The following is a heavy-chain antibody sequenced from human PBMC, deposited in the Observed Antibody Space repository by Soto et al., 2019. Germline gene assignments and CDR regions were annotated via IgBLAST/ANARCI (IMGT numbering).Heavy chain of an antibody. Sequence: PSETLSLTCSVSGGSIRGYYWSWIRQPAGKGLEWIGRIRTRENTNSNPSLRSRVTMSVDTSSNQFSLKLSSVNAADTAVYYCARGWVGGSNRYQLDYWGQGTVVTVSS. V-gene: IGHV4-4*07. CDR1: GGSIRGYY. D-gene: IGHD1-26*01. J-gene: IGHJ4*02. CDR2: IRTRENT. CDR3: ARGWVGGSNRYQLDY.